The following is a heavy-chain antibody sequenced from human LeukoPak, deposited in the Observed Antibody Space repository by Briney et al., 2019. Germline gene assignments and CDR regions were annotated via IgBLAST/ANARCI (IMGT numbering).Heavy chain of an antibody. V-gene: IGHV3-23*01. CDR2: ISGDGGST. CDR3: AKSYGSGTYYNRNDYYGMDV. CDR1: GFTFSSYA. D-gene: IGHD3-10*01. J-gene: IGHJ6*02. Sequence: GGSLRLSCATSGFTFSSYAMIWVRQAPGKGLEWVSTISGDGGSTYYADSVKGRFTISRDNSKNTLYLQMNSLRAEDTAVYYCAKSYGSGTYYNRNDYYGMDVWGQGTTVTVS.